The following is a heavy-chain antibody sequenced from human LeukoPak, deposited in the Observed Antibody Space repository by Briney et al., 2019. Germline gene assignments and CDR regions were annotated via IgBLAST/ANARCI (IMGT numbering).Heavy chain of an antibody. Sequence: GGSLRLSCAASGFTFSNYAMGWVRQAPGKGLEWVSSISSSDTSTYYADSVKGRFTISRDDSKNTLSLQMNSLRAEDSAVYYCAKFYCTGGRCRNFDYWGQGTLVTVSS. J-gene: IGHJ4*02. CDR3: AKFYCTGGRCRNFDY. CDR1: GFTFSNYA. V-gene: IGHV3-23*01. CDR2: ISSSDTST. D-gene: IGHD2-15*01.